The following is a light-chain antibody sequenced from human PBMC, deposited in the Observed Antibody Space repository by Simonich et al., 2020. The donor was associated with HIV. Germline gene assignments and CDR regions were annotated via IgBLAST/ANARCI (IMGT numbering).Light chain of an antibody. V-gene: IGKV1-39*01. Sequence: DIQMTQSPSSLSASVGDRVTITCRASQSITNYLNWYQQKPGKAPKLLIYAASSLQSGVSSRFSGSGSGTDFTLTISRLQSEDFATYYCQQYYGYPPTFGPGTKVDI. CDR2: AAS. CDR1: QSITNY. CDR3: QQYYGYPPT. J-gene: IGKJ3*01.